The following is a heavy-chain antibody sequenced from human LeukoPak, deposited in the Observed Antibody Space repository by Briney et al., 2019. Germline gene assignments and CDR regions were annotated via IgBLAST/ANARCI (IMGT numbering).Heavy chain of an antibody. J-gene: IGHJ4*02. V-gene: IGHV3-33*01. Sequence: GGSLRLSCATSGFTFSSFGMHWVRQAPGKGLEWVAVIWYDGSNKYYADSVKGRFTISRDNYKSTLYLQMNSLRAEDTAVYYCARLQPYFYDSSGYSDYWRQGTMVTVSS. D-gene: IGHD3-22*01. CDR2: IWYDGSNK. CDR1: GFTFSSFG. CDR3: ARLQPYFYDSSGYSDY.